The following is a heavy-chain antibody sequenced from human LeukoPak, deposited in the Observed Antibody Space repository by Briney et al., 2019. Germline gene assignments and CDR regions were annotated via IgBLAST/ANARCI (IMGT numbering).Heavy chain of an antibody. CDR2: ISSDGGRK. CDR3: AKGAYYYYMDV. J-gene: IGHJ6*03. CDR1: GFTFSSYS. Sequence: GGSLRLSCAASGFTFSSYSMYWVRQAPGKGLEYVSAISSDGGRKYYADSVKGRFTISRDNSKNTLYLQMGSLRAEDMAVYYCAKGAYYYYMDVWGKGTTVTVSS. D-gene: IGHD3-16*01. V-gene: IGHV3-64*02.